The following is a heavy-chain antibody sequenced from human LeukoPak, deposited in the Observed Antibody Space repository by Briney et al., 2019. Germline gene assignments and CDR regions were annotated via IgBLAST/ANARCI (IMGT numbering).Heavy chain of an antibody. D-gene: IGHD1-26*01. CDR1: GFTFSSHS. CDR2: ISSSSSYI. J-gene: IGHJ4*02. V-gene: IGHV3-21*01. Sequence: PGGSLRLSCAASGFTFSSHSMNWVRQAPGKGLEWVSSISSSSSYIYYADSVKGRFTISRDNAKNSLYLQMNSLRAEDTAVYYCARAPYSGSYYNYWGQGTLVTASS. CDR3: ARAPYSGSYYNY.